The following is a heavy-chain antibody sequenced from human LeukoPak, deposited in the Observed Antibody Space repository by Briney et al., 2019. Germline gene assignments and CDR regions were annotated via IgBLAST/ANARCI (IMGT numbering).Heavy chain of an antibody. Sequence: GRSLRLSCAASGFSFSNYGMHWVRQAPGKGLEWVAAIWDDGSNQKYADSVKGRFTISRDNSKNTLYLQVNSLRAEDTAVYYCARGRGSSWYFDYWGQGTLVTVSS. CDR2: IWDDGSNQ. V-gene: IGHV3-33*01. CDR3: ARGRGSSWYFDY. D-gene: IGHD6-13*01. J-gene: IGHJ4*02. CDR1: GFSFSNYG.